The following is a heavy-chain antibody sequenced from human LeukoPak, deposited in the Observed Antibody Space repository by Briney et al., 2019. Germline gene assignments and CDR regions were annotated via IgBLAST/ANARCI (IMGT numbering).Heavy chain of an antibody. J-gene: IGHJ3*01. CDR1: GFTFDDYA. CDR2: ISWNGGSI. V-gene: IGHV3-9*01. D-gene: IGHD6-19*01. Sequence: PGGSLRLSCAASGFTFDDYAMHWVRQAPGKGLEWVSGISWNGGSIGYADSVKGRFTISRDNAKNSLYLQMNSLRAEDTALYYCAKVRDTRDWYKDAFDVWGQGTRVTVSS. CDR3: AKVRDTRDWYKDAFDV.